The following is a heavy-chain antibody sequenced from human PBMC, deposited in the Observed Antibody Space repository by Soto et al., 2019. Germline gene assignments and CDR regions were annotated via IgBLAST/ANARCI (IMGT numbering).Heavy chain of an antibody. CDR3: AREGTDYNGYSYGMDV. CDR1: GDSINGYF. CDR2: IYTNEGT. J-gene: IGHJ6*02. V-gene: IGHV4-4*07. Sequence: QVQLQESGPRLVKPSETLSLTCTVSGDSINGYFWSWTRQPAGKGLEWIGRIYTNEGTNYNPSLKSRVAMSIDASKNQFSLMLTSVTAADTAVYYCAREGTDYNGYSYGMDVWGQGSTVTVSS. D-gene: IGHD4-4*01.